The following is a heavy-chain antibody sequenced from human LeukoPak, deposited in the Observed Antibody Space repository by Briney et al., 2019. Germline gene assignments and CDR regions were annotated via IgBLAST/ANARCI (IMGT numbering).Heavy chain of an antibody. V-gene: IGHV1-69*13. CDR2: IIPIFGTA. J-gene: IGHJ4*02. CDR3: ARGDYYDSSGYYPITDY. D-gene: IGHD3-22*01. CDR1: GGTFSSYA. Sequence: ASVKASCKASGGTFSSYAISWVRQAPGQGLEWMGGIIPIFGTANYAQKFQGRVTITADESTSTAYMELSSLRSEDTAVYYCARGDYYDSSGYYPITDYWGQGTLVTVSS.